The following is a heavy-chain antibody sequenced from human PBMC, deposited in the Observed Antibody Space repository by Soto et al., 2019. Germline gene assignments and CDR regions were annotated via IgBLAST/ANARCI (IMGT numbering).Heavy chain of an antibody. V-gene: IGHV3-30-3*01. Sequence: QVQLVESGGGVVQPGRSLRLSCAASGFTFSSYAMHWVRQAPGKGLEWVAVISYDGSSKYYADSVKGRFTISRDNSKNTLYLQMNSLRAEDTAVYYCARNRAAAGTNDYWGQGTLVTVSS. CDR3: ARNRAAAGTNDY. J-gene: IGHJ4*02. CDR2: ISYDGSSK. CDR1: GFTFSSYA. D-gene: IGHD6-13*01.